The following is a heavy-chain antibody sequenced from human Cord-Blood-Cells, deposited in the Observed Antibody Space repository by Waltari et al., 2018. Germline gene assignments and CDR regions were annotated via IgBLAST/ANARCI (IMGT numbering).Heavy chain of an antibody. V-gene: IGHV1-69*06. Sequence: QVQLVQSGAAVKKPGSSVKVSCKASGGTFSSYAISWVRQAPGQGLEWMGGIIPIFGTANYAKKFQGRVTITADKSTSTAYMELSSLRSEDTAVYYCARESAGNDFWSGYYDYWGQGTLVTVSS. CDR1: GGTFSSYA. CDR2: IIPIFGTA. J-gene: IGHJ4*02. D-gene: IGHD3-3*01. CDR3: ARESAGNDFWSGYYDY.